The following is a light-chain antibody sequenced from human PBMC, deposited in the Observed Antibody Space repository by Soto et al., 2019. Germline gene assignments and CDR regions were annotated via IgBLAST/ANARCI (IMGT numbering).Light chain of an antibody. CDR2: EVN. Sequence: QSALTQPPSASGSPGQSVTISCTGTSSDVGSHNYVSWYQQHPGKAPKVIIYEVNKRPSGVPDRFSGSKSGNTASLTVSGLQDEDEAYYYCKSYSGSNTWVFGGGTKLTVL. CDR3: KSYSGSNTWV. CDR1: SSDVGSHNY. J-gene: IGLJ3*02. V-gene: IGLV2-8*01.